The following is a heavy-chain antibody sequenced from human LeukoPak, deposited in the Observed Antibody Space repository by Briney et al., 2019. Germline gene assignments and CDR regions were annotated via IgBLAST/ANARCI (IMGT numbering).Heavy chain of an antibody. D-gene: IGHD3-22*01. CDR2: IYYSGYT. CDR1: GGSISSDTYY. CDR3: AKHYHNDAQASFHY. V-gene: IGHV4-39*01. J-gene: IGHJ4*02. Sequence: SETLSLTCTVSGGSISSDTYYWGWTRQPPGKGLEWIGTIYYSGYTYYNPSLRSRVIISVDTSKNQFSLKLSSVTAADTAVYYCAKHYHNDAQASFHYWGQGTLVTVSS.